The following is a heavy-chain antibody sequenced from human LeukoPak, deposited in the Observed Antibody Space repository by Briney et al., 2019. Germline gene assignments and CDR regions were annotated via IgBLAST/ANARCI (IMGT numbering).Heavy chain of an antibody. CDR3: ARGDIYGDYAY. D-gene: IGHD4-17*01. V-gene: IGHV1-2*02. CDR1: GYIFTGYY. J-gene: IGHJ4*02. CDR2: INPHSGGT. Sequence: GASVKVSCKASGYIFTGYYIHWVRQAPGQGLEWMGWINPHSGGTSYAQKFQGRVTMTRYTPISTAYMELSRLRSDDTAVYYCARGDIYGDYAYWGQGTLVTVSS.